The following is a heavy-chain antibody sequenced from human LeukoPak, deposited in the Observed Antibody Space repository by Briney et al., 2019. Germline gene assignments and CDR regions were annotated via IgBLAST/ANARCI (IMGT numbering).Heavy chain of an antibody. CDR2: IKQDGSET. CDR3: SRDCDGRTGCYVRDY. J-gene: IGHJ4*02. CDR1: GFTFSRYW. Sequence: GGSLRLSCAASGFTFSRYWMSWVRQAPGKVLEWVANIKQDGSETYYVDSVKGRFIISRDNAKNSLYLQMNSLRGEDTAVYYCSRDCDGRTGCYVRDYWGQGTPVTVSS. D-gene: IGHD2-2*01. V-gene: IGHV3-7*01.